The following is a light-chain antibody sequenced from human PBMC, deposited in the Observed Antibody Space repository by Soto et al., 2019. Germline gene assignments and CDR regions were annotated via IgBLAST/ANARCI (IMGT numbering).Light chain of an antibody. Sequence: EIVLTQSPATLSLSPGERASLSCRASQSVSSYLAWYQQKPGQAPRLLIYDAAKRSTGIPARFSGSASGTDFTLTIGGLEPEYFAVYYCQHRNNWAQTVGGGTKVEIK. CDR1: QSVSSY. CDR2: DAA. V-gene: IGKV3-11*01. J-gene: IGKJ4*01. CDR3: QHRNNWAQT.